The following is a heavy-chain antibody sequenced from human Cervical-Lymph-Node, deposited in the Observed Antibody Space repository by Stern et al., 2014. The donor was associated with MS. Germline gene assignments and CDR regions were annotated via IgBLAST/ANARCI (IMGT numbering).Heavy chain of an antibody. CDR1: GFTFSNYW. J-gene: IGHJ5*02. Sequence: DQLVESGGGLVQPGESLRLSCAVSGFTFSNYWMPWVRQAPGKGLDWVASIKTYGSEKSYVASVKGRFTISRDNAKNSLYLQMNSLRAEDTAVYYCARAFRELGTWGQGTLVTVSS. CDR2: IKTYGSEK. D-gene: IGHD1-7*01. CDR3: ARAFRELGT. V-gene: IGHV3-7*01.